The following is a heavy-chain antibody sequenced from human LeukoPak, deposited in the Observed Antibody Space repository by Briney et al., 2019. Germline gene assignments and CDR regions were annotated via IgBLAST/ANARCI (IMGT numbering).Heavy chain of an antibody. CDR3: ARAGAYYDFWSGYSNYGMDV. CDR2: IKQDGSEK. Sequence: GGSLRLSCAASGFTFSSYWMSWVRQAPGKGLEWVANIKQDGSEKYYVDSVKGRFTISRDNAKNSLYLQMNSLRAEDTAVYYCARAGAYYDFWSGYSNYGMDVWGRGTTVTVSS. D-gene: IGHD3-3*01. V-gene: IGHV3-7*01. J-gene: IGHJ6*02. CDR1: GFTFSSYW.